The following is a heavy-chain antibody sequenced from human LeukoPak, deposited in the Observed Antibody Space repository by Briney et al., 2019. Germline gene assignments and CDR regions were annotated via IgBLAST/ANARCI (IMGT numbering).Heavy chain of an antibody. CDR3: ARARHQLLPFDY. V-gene: IGHV1-69*13. J-gene: IGHJ4*02. Sequence: GASVKVSCKASGGTFNNYGINWVRQAPGRGLEWMGGIIPMYGTTNYAQKFQGRLTFTADESTSTAYMELSSLRSEDTGVYYCARARHQLLPFDYWGQGTLVTVSS. CDR2: IIPMYGTT. D-gene: IGHD2-2*01. CDR1: GGTFNNYG.